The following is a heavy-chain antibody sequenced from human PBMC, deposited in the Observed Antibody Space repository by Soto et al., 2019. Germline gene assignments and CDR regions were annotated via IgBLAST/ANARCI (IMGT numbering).Heavy chain of an antibody. CDR1: GFSLSTRGMG. J-gene: IGHJ4*02. Sequence: ESGPTLVNPTQTLTLTCTFSGFSLSTRGMGVSWIRQPPGKALEWLARIDWDDDKYYSTSLKTRLTISKDTSKNQVVLTMTNLDPVDTATYYCARMALYDSGGYYPFYFDYWGPGTLVTVSS. D-gene: IGHD3-22*01. V-gene: IGHV2-70*11. CDR3: ARMALYDSGGYYPFYFDY. CDR2: IDWDDDK.